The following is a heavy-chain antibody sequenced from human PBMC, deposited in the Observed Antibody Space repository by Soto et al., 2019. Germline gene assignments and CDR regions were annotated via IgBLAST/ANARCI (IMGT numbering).Heavy chain of an antibody. J-gene: IGHJ3*02. V-gene: IGHV3-7*01. CDR2: IKQDGSEK. CDR1: GFTFSSYW. CDR3: ARDFPKSDSSSWYLTYRHNDAFDI. D-gene: IGHD6-13*01. Sequence: PGGSLRLSCAASGFTFSSYWMSWVRQAPGKGLEWVANIKQDGSEKYYVDSVKGRFTISRDNAKNSLYLQMNSLRAEGTAVYYCARDFPKSDSSSWYLTYRHNDAFDIWGQGTMVTVSS.